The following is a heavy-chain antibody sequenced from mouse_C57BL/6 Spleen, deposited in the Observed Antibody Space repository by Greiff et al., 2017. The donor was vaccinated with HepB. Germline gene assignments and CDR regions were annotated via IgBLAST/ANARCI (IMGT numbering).Heavy chain of an antibody. Sequence: QVQLQQSGAELVKPGASVKISCKASGYAFSSYWMNWVKQRPGKGLEWIGQIYPGDGDTNYNGKFKGKATLTADKSSSTAYMQLSSLTSEDSAVYICARGYDYAYYAMDYWGQGTSVTVSS. D-gene: IGHD2-4*01. V-gene: IGHV1-80*01. CDR3: ARGYDYAYYAMDY. J-gene: IGHJ4*01. CDR2: IYPGDGDT. CDR1: GYAFSSYW.